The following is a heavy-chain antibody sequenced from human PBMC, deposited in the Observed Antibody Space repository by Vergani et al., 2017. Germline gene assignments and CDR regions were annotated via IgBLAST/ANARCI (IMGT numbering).Heavy chain of an antibody. CDR2: IYYSGST. J-gene: IGHJ6*02. CDR3: ARHDSGHYDSSYYGLDV. D-gene: IGHD3-16*01. V-gene: IGHV4-39*01. CDR1: GGSISSSSHF. Sequence: QLQLHKSGPGLVKPSETLSPTCTLSGGSISSSSHFWGLPPQTPGKGLEWIGSIYYSGSTYYNPSLKSRVSISVDTSKNQFSLKLSSVTAADSAVYYCARHDSGHYDSSYYGLDVWGQGTTVTVSS.